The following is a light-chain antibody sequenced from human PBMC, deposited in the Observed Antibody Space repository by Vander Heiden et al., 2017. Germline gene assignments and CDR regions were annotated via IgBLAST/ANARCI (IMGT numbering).Light chain of an antibody. Sequence: QSALTQPRSVSGSPGQSVTISGSGTRSDVGGYEDVAWYQQHPGKAPKRRIYDVTKWPTGVPDRFSGSKSGNTATLTSSGLLTEDEADYYCCSYAGSYTWVFGGGTKVTVL. V-gene: IGLV2-11*01. J-gene: IGLJ3*02. CDR2: DVT. CDR1: RSDVGGYED. CDR3: CSYAGSYTWV.